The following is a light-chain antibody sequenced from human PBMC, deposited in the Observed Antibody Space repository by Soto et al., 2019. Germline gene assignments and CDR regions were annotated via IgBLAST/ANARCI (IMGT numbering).Light chain of an antibody. Sequence: EIVLTQSPATLSLSPGERATLSCRASQSVSSSLAWYQQKPGQAPRLLIYESSNRATGIPARFSGSGSGTDFTLTISSLEPEDFAVYYCQQRSNWPRGTFGQGTKVEIK. CDR3: QQRSNWPRGT. V-gene: IGKV3-11*01. CDR2: ESS. CDR1: QSVSSS. J-gene: IGKJ1*01.